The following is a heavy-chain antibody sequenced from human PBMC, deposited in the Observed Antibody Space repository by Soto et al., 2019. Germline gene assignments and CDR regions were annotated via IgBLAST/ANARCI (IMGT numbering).Heavy chain of an antibody. D-gene: IGHD5-18*01. CDR1: GYTFTRYG. CDR2: ISAHTGNT. J-gene: IGHJ4*02. CDR3: STDVDAAMIPPFDY. Sequence: QVQLVQSGAEVKKPGASVKVSCKTSGYTFTRYGISRVRQAPGQGLECMVWISAHTGNTQHAQKLQGRVIPTTDTPTSTAYMGLRSLRSDATAVYDCSTDVDAAMIPPFDYWGQGSLVTVSS. V-gene: IGHV1-18*04.